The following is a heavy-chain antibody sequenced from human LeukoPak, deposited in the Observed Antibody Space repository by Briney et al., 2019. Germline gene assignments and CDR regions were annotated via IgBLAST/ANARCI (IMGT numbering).Heavy chain of an antibody. CDR2: IYYSGST. Sequence: SETLSLTCTVSGGSISSYYWSWIRQPPGKGLEWIGSIYYSGSTYYNPSLKSRVTISVDTSKNQFSLKLSSVTAADTAVYYCARHRRPNWFDPWGQGTLVTVSS. V-gene: IGHV4-39*01. CDR3: ARHRRPNWFDP. CDR1: GGSISSYY. J-gene: IGHJ5*02.